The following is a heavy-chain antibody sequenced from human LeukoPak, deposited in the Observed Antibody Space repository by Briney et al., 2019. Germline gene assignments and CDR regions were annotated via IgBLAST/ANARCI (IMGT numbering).Heavy chain of an antibody. CDR1: GGSISSISYY. J-gene: IGHJ4*02. D-gene: IGHD1-7*01. CDR3: ARLYGNFQNYYDY. CDR2: IYYSGST. V-gene: IGHV4-39*07. Sequence: SETLSLTCTVSGGSISSISYYWGWIRQPPGTGLEWIGHIYYSGSTFYNPSLKSRVTISVDTSKNQFSLKLRSVTAADTAMFYCARLYGNFQNYYDYWGQGTLVAVSS.